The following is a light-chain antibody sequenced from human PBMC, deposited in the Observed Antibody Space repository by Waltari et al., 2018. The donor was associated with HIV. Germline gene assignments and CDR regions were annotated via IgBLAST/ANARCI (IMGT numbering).Light chain of an antibody. J-gene: IGLJ3*02. CDR3: HSVDSSATYRV. CDR1: ALPKQY. V-gene: IGLV3-25*03. Sequence: SYELTQPPSVSVSPGQTARITCSGDALPKQYAYWFQQKPGQAPVLVIYKDTERPSGIPERFSGSSSGTTVTLTISGVQAEDEADYYCHSVDSSATYRVFGGGTKLTVL. CDR2: KDT.